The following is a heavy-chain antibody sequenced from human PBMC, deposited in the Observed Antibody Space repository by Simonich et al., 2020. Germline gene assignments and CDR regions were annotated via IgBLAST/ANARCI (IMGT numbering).Heavy chain of an antibody. CDR3: ARTYSGSYYYFDY. D-gene: IGHD1-26*01. CDR1: GYTFTSYD. J-gene: IGHJ4*02. Sequence: QVQLVQSGAEVKKPGASVKVSCKASGYTFTSYDINWVRQATGQGLGWMGLMNPNSGNTGYAQKFQGRVTITRNTSISTDYMELSSLRSEDTAVYYCARTYSGSYYYFDYWGQGTLVTVSS. V-gene: IGHV1-8*03. CDR2: MNPNSGNT.